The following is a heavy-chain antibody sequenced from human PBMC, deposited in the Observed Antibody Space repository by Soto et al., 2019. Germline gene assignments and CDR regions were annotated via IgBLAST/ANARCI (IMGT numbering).Heavy chain of an antibody. Sequence: QVQLQQSGPGLVKPSQTLSLTCAISGAIVSSNSAAWNWLRQSPSRGLEWLGRTYYRSKWYNDYAVSVKSRITIHTDTSKNQFSLQLNSVTPEDTAVYYCARAHYDWSYPFDSWGQGTLVTVSS. V-gene: IGHV6-1*01. D-gene: IGHD3-3*01. CDR1: GAIVSSNSAA. CDR2: TYYRSKWYN. J-gene: IGHJ4*02. CDR3: ARAHYDWSYPFDS.